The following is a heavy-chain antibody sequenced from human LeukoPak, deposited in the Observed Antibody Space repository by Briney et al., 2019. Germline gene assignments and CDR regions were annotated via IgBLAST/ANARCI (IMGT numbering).Heavy chain of an antibody. V-gene: IGHV4-59*11. CDR2: VDYSGST. CDR1: GGSISTHY. J-gene: IGHJ3*02. Sequence: SETLSLTSTVSGGSISTHYWNWIRPPPGKGLEWIGYVDYSGSTNYNPSLKSRVTISVDTSENQFSLRLSSVTAADSAMYYCARAGSGHSFDIWGQGTLVTVSS. CDR3: ARAGSGHSFDI. D-gene: IGHD3-3*01.